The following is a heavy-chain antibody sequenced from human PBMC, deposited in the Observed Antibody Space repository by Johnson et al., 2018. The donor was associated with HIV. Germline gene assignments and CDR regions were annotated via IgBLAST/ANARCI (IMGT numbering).Heavy chain of an antibody. CDR1: GFTVSSNS. CDR2: IYRGGST. V-gene: IGHV3-66*01. CDR3: ARSGYCTTSSCTDDAFDI. J-gene: IGHJ3*02. D-gene: IGHD2-2*01. Sequence: VQLVESGGALVQPGGSLRLSCAASGFTVSSNSMTWVRQAPGKGLEWVSLIYRGGSTYYADSVKGRFTISRDNSKNTLYLQMNSLRAEDTDVYYCARSGYCTTSSCTDDAFDIWGQGTMVTVSS.